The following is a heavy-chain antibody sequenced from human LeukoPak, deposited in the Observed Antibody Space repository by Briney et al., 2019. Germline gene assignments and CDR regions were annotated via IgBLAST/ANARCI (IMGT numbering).Heavy chain of an antibody. CDR3: ASGVRDCSGGSWWSYFDY. V-gene: IGHV1-2*02. D-gene: IGHD2-15*01. J-gene: IGHJ4*02. CDR1: GYTFTGYY. Sequence: ASVKVSCKASGYTFTGYYMHWVRQAPGQGLGWRGWINPNSGGTNYAQKFQGRVTMTRDTSISTAYMELSRLRSDDTAVYYCASGVRDCSGGSWWSYFDYWGQGTLVTVSS. CDR2: INPNSGGT.